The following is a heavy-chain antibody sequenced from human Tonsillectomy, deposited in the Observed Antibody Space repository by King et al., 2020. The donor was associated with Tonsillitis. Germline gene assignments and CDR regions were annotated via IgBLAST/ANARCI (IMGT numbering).Heavy chain of an antibody. CDR3: ATYGDYLGWIDP. D-gene: IGHD4-17*01. Sequence: QLVQSGAEVKKPGASVKVSCKASGYTFTGYYIHWVRQAPGQGLEWIGWINPNTVGANYAQKFQGRVTMTRETSISTAYMELSRLRSDDTAVYYCATYGDYLGWIDPWGQGTLVTVSS. J-gene: IGHJ5*02. V-gene: IGHV1-2*02. CDR1: GYTFTGYY. CDR2: INPNTVGA.